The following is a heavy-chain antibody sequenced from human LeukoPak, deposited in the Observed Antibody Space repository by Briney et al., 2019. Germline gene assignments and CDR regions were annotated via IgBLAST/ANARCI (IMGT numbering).Heavy chain of an antibody. CDR2: INPSGGST. CDR1: GYTFTSYY. D-gene: IGHD3-10*01. J-gene: IGHJ5*02. Sequence: ASVKVSCKASGYTFTSYYMHWVRQAPGQGLEWMGIINPSGGSTSYAQKFQGRVTMTRDTSTSTVYMELSSLRSEDTAVYYCARGHRVRGVLGWFDPWGQGTLVTVSS. V-gene: IGHV1-46*01. CDR3: ARGHRVRGVLGWFDP.